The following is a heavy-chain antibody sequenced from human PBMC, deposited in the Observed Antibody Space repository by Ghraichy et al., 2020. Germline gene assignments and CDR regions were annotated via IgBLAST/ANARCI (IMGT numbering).Heavy chain of an antibody. D-gene: IGHD1-26*01. CDR2: IYYSGST. J-gene: IGHJ3*02. Sequence: SETLSLTCTVSGGSISSYYWSWIRQPPGKGLEWIGYIYYSGSTNYNPSLKSRVTISVDTSKNQFSLKLSSVTAADTAVYYCARQPYSGSYPVNHDAFDIWGQGTMVTVSS. CDR1: GGSISSYY. CDR3: ARQPYSGSYPVNHDAFDI. V-gene: IGHV4-59*08.